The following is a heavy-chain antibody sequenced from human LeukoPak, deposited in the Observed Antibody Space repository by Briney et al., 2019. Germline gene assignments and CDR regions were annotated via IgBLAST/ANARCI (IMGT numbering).Heavy chain of an antibody. D-gene: IGHD4/OR15-4a*01. J-gene: IGHJ4*02. Sequence: SETLSLTCTVSGGSTSRYYWSWIRQPPGKSLEWIGYIYYSGSTTYNPSLKSRVTISVDTSKNQFSLKLSSVTAADTAVYYCARRGMVPFDYWGQGTLVTVSS. CDR1: GGSTSRYY. V-gene: IGHV4-59*08. CDR3: ARRGMVPFDY. CDR2: IYYSGST.